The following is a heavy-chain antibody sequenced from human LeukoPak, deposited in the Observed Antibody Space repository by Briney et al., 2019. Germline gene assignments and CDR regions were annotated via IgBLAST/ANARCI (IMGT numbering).Heavy chain of an antibody. Sequence: KSGGSLRLSCAASGFTFSSYSMNWVRQAPGKGLEWVSSISSSSYIYYADSVKGRFTISRDNAKNSLYLQMNSLRAEDTAVYYCARDKYYDSSGYNSYWGQGTLVTVSS. V-gene: IGHV3-21*01. D-gene: IGHD3-22*01. CDR1: GFTFSSYS. J-gene: IGHJ4*02. CDR2: ISSSSYI. CDR3: ARDKYYDSSGYNSY.